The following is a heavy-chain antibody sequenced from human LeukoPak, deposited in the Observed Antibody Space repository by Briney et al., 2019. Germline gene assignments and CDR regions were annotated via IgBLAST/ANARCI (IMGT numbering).Heavy chain of an antibody. CDR1: GGSISSSNW. CDR2: IYHSGST. CDR3: ARDPGRGGWYNWFDP. Sequence: SETLSLTCAVSGGSISSSNWWSWVRQPPGKGLEWIGEIYHSGSTNYNPSLKSRVTISVDKSKNQFSLKLSSVTAADTAVYYCARDPGRGGWYNWFDPWGQGTLVTVSS. V-gene: IGHV4-4*02. D-gene: IGHD6-19*01. J-gene: IGHJ5*02.